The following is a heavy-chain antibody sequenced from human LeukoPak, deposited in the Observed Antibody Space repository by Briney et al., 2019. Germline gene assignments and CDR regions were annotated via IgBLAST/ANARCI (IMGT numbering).Heavy chain of an antibody. CDR1: GFTFSDYY. Sequence: PGGSLRLSCAASGFTFSDYYMSWIRQAPGKGLEWVSYISSSSSYTNYADSVKGRFTISRDNAKNSLYLRMNSLRAEDTAVYYCARTAAGRGWDDWFDPWGQGTLVTVSS. D-gene: IGHD1-26*01. CDR3: ARTAAGRGWDDWFDP. CDR2: ISSSSSYT. V-gene: IGHV3-11*06. J-gene: IGHJ5*02.